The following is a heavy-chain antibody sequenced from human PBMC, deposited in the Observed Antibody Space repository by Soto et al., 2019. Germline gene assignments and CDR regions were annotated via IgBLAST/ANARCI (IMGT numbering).Heavy chain of an antibody. CDR2: IDPSDSYT. J-gene: IGHJ4*02. CDR3: ARYPYYDFWSRGGGFEFDY. D-gene: IGHD3-3*01. Sequence: PGASLKMSCKGSGYSFTSYWISWVRQMPGKGLEWMGRIDPSDSYTNYSPSFQGHVTISADKSISTAYLQWSSLKASDTAMYYCARYPYYDFWSRGGGFEFDYWGQGTLVTVSS. CDR1: GYSFTSYW. V-gene: IGHV5-10-1*01.